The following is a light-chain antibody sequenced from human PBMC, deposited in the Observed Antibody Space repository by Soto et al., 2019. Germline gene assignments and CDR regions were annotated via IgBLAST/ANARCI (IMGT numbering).Light chain of an antibody. CDR1: QGIRYY. J-gene: IGKJ5*01. CDR2: DAS. V-gene: IGKV1-33*01. CDR3: QQYDNLPIT. Sequence: DLHITRSPSSLSASVGARITISCRASQGIRYYLNWYQQKPGKAPKLLIYDASSLETGVPSRFNGSGSGTDFTLTISSLQPEDGATYDGQQYDNLPITFGQGTRLEIK.